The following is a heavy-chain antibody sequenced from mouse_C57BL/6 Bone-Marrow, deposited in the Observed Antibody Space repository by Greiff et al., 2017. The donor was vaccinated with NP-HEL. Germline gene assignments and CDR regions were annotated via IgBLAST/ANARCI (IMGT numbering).Heavy chain of an antibody. D-gene: IGHD2-1*01. V-gene: IGHV5-4*01. J-gene: IGHJ2*01. CDR2: ISDGGSYT. CDR1: GFTFSSYA. Sequence: DVQLVESGGGLVKPGGSLKLSCAASGFTFSSYAMSWVRQTPEKRLEWVATISDGGSYTYYPDNVKGRFTISRDNAKNNLYLQMSHLKSEDTAMYYCAREGSTMVTTWYFDYWGQGTTLTVSS. CDR3: AREGSTMVTTWYFDY.